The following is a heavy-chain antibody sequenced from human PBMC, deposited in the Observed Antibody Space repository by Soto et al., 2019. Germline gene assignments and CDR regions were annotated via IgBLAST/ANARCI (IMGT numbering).Heavy chain of an antibody. CDR3: AKDPGHRGYY. V-gene: IGHV3-23*01. CDR1: GFTFSIYA. CDR2: ISGSGGST. J-gene: IGHJ4*02. Sequence: GGSLRLSCAASGFTFSIYAMRWVRHAPGKGLEWVSAISGSGGSTYYADSVKGRFTISRDNSKNTLYLQMNSLRAEDTAVYYCAKDPGHRGYYWGQGTRGTVSS. D-gene: IGHD3-16*01.